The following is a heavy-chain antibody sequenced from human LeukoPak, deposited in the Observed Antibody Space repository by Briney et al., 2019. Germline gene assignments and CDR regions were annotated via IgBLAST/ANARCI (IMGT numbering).Heavy chain of an antibody. D-gene: IGHD6-13*01. CDR1: GFTFDDYA. CDR3: AKDTAYSSNWRWFDP. V-gene: IGHV3-9*01. Sequence: GGSLRLSCAASGFTFDDYAMPWVRQAPGKGLEWVSGISWNSDNIGYADSVKGRFTISRDNAKNSLYLQMNSLRAEDTALYYCAKDTAYSSNWRWFDPWGQGTLVTVSS. CDR2: ISWNSDNI. J-gene: IGHJ5*02.